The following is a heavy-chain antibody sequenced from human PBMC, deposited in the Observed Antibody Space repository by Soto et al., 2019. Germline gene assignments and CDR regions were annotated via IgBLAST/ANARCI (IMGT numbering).Heavy chain of an antibody. V-gene: IGHV5-10-1*01. CDR2: IDPSDSYT. Sequence: GQSLKLSYTGSGYSFTVYSISWVRQMPGKGLEWMGRIDPSDSYTNYSPSFQGHVTISADKSISTAYLQWSSLKASDTAMYYCARRTSPLPGGGMDVWGQGTTVTVSS. CDR1: GYSFTVYS. J-gene: IGHJ6*02. D-gene: IGHD2-8*02. CDR3: ARRTSPLPGGGMDV.